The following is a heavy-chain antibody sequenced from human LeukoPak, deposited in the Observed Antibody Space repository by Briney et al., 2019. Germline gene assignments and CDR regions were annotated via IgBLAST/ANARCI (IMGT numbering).Heavy chain of an antibody. CDR2: ISGSGGGT. D-gene: IGHD3-22*01. V-gene: IGHV3-23*01. CDR3: AKRGVVIRVILVGFHKEAYYFDS. Sequence: GGSLRLTCAASGFPFSQGWMSWVRQAPGKGLEWVAGISGSGGGTNYADSVKGRFTISRDNPKNTLYLQMNNLRADDTAVYFCAKRGVVIRVILVGFHKEAYYFDSWGQGALVTVSS. J-gene: IGHJ4*02. CDR1: GFPFSQGW.